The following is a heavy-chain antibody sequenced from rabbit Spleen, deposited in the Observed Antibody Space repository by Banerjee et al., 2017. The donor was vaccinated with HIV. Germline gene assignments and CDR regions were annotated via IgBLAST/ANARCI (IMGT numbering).Heavy chain of an antibody. CDR3: ARDTASSFSSYGMDL. V-gene: IGHV1S40*01. D-gene: IGHD8-1*01. J-gene: IGHJ6*01. Sequence: QSLEESGGDLVKPGASMTLTCTASGFSFSSSDYMCWVRQAPGKGLECIACIYADSSATTYYATWATGRFTISKTSSTTVTLQMTSLTAADTATYFCARDTASSFSSYGMDLWGQGTLVTV. CDR1: GFSFSSSDY. CDR2: IYADSSATT.